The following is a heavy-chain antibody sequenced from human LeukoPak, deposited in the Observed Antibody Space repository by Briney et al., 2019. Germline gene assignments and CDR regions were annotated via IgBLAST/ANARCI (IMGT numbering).Heavy chain of an antibody. J-gene: IGHJ4*02. CDR3: AKSPPYGGRDY. CDR2: IRLDGSNK. V-gene: IGHV3-30*02. Sequence: GGSLRLSCAASGFTFSGFWMHWVRHAPGKGLEWVAFIRLDGSNKFYADSVKGRFTISRDNSKNTLYLQMNSLRAEDTAVYYCAKSPPYGGRDYWGQGTLVTVSS. CDR1: GFTFSGFW. D-gene: IGHD4-23*01.